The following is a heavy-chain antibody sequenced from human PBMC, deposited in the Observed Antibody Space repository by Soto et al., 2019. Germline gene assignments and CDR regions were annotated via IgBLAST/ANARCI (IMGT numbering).Heavy chain of an antibody. CDR1: GFTFSSYW. D-gene: IGHD3-3*01. CDR2: INQEGSEK. Sequence: VCLRLSWAASGFTFSSYWMSWVRQAPGKGLEWVPNINQEGSEKCYVYSVKGRFTISRDNSNNSLYLQMNSMRAEDTAVDYCARVDCWSGNYSVYYQYGRKXQGQAARV. V-gene: IGHV3-7*01. J-gene: IGHJ6*02. CDR3: ARVDCWSGNYSVYYQYGRKX.